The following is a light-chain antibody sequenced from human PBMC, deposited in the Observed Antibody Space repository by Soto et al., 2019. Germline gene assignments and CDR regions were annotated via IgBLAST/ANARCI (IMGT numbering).Light chain of an antibody. CDR3: AAWDDSLNGPV. V-gene: IGLV1-44*01. Sequence: QSVLTQPPSASGTPGQRVTISCSGSNSNIGSYSVNWYRHLPGTAPKLLVFSDDQRPSGVPDRLSGSKSGPSASLAISGLQSEDEADYYCAAWDDSLNGPVFGGGTKVTVL. J-gene: IGLJ2*01. CDR1: NSNIGSYS. CDR2: SDD.